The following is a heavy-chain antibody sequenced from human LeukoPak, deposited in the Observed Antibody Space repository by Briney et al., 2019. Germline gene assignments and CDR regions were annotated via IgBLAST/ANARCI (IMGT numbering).Heavy chain of an antibody. D-gene: IGHD3-22*01. CDR1: GFTFSSYD. Sequence: PGGSLRLSCAASGFTFSSYDMHWVRQAPGKGLEWVAVIWYDGSNKYYADSVKGRFTISRDNSKNTLYLQMNSLRAEDTAVYYCARDRTYYYDSSGDYYFDYWGQGTLVTVSS. CDR2: IWYDGSNK. J-gene: IGHJ4*02. CDR3: ARDRTYYYDSSGDYYFDY. V-gene: IGHV3-33*01.